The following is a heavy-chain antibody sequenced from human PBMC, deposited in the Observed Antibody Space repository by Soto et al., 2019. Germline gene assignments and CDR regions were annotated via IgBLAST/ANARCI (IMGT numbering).Heavy chain of an antibody. Sequence: PSETLSLTCTVSGGSISSGGYYWSWIRQHPGKGLEWIGYIYYSGSTYYNPSLKSRVTISVDTSKNQFSLKLSSVTAADTAVYYCARDRTPDPTTYCSGGSCKNGDWFGPWGQGTLVTVSS. D-gene: IGHD2-15*01. CDR2: IYYSGST. CDR1: GGSISSGGYY. CDR3: ARDRTPDPTTYCSGGSCKNGDWFGP. J-gene: IGHJ5*02. V-gene: IGHV4-31*03.